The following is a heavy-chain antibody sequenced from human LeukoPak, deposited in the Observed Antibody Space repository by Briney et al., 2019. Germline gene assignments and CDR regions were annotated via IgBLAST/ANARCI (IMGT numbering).Heavy chain of an antibody. V-gene: IGHV3-23*01. D-gene: IGHD6-13*01. CDR1: GFTFSSYS. J-gene: IGHJ6*02. CDR2: SSGGRGST. CDR3: AKGGYSSSYFYGVDV. Sequence: GGSLRLSCAASGFTFSSYSLSWVRKPQGKGLGRVSASSGGRGSTYYADSVKGRFTISRDNSKNILYLQMNSLRAEDTAIYYCAKGGYSSSYFYGVDVWGQGTKVTVSS.